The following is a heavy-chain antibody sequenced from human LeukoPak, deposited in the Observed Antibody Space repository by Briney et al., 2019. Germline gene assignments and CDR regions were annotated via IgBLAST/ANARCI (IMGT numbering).Heavy chain of an antibody. CDR1: GGSFTIYS. Sequence: SETLSLTCAVYGGSFTIYSWTWIRQPPGKGLEWIGESNHSGSTNYNPSLKSRVTISVDTSKNQFSLKLSSVTAADTAVYYCARVRYCSSTSCYRRFDPWGQGTLVTVSS. D-gene: IGHD2-2*02. CDR3: ARVRYCSSTSCYRRFDP. V-gene: IGHV4-34*01. CDR2: SNHSGST. J-gene: IGHJ5*02.